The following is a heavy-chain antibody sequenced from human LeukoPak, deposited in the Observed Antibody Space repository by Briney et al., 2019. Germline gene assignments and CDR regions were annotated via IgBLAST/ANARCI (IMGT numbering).Heavy chain of an antibody. V-gene: IGHV3-30*02. CDR3: ARDPGYSSSWFDF. CDR2: IRYDGSNK. J-gene: IGHJ5*01. Sequence: GGSLRLSCAASGFTFTDYFMSWIRQAPGKGLEWVAFIRYDGSNKYYADSVKGRFTISRDNANNSLYLQMNSLRAEDTAIYYCARDPGYSSSWFDFWGQGTLVTASS. D-gene: IGHD6-13*01. CDR1: GFTFTDYF.